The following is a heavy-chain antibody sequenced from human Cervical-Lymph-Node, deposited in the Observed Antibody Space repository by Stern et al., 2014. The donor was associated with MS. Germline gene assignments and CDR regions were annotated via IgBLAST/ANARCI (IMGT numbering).Heavy chain of an antibody. CDR1: GGTFSSYA. CDR2: VIPTFSTV. CDR3: ASGGNEVGASWFDP. Sequence: QVQLVQSGAEVKKPGSSVKVSCKASGGTFSSYAISWVRQAPGQGLEWMGGVIPTFSTVNYAQKFQDRLTITADKSTSTIYMELSSLRSEDTAIFYCASGGNEVGASWFDPWGQGTLVTVSS. V-gene: IGHV1-69*06. D-gene: IGHD1-26*01. J-gene: IGHJ5*02.